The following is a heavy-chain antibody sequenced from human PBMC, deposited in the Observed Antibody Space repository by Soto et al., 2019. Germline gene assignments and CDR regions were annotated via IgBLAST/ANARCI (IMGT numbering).Heavy chain of an antibody. J-gene: IGHJ4*02. CDR3: TKDPCTRSSCDFDF. CDR2: ISGSDAGT. D-gene: IGHD2-2*01. Sequence: EVQLLESGGGLVQPGGSLRLSCEASGFTFSSHAMSWVRQAPGKGLEWVSAISGSDAGTFDADSVRGRFTISRDNSKNTLYLHMTRLRVEDKAIYYCTKDPCTRSSCDFDFWGQGSLVTVSS. V-gene: IGHV3-23*01. CDR1: GFTFSSHA.